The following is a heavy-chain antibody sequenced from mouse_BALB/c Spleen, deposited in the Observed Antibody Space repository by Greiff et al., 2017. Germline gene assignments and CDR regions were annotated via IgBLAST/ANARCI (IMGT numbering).Heavy chain of an antibody. CDR1: GFTFSSFG. Sequence: EVQVVESGGGLVQPGGSRKLSCAASGFTFSSFGMHWVRQAPEKGLEWVAYISSGSSTIYYADTVKGRFTISRDNPKNTLFLQMTSLRSEDTAMYYCARNYGSRGAMDYWGQGTSVTVSS. CDR3: ARNYGSRGAMDY. CDR2: ISSGSSTI. J-gene: IGHJ4*01. D-gene: IGHD1-1*01. V-gene: IGHV5-17*02.